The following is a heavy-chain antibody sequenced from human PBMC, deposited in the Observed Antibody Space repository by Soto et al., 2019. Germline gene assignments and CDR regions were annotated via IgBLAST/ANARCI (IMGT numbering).Heavy chain of an antibody. D-gene: IGHD2-15*01. CDR3: ARDFKYCSGGSCYSEPSLYNWLDP. J-gene: IGHJ5*02. V-gene: IGHV1-69*04. CDR2: IIPILGIA. Sequence: SVKVSCKASGGTFSSYTISWVRQAPGQGLEWMGRIIPILGIANYAQKFQGRVTITADKSTSTAYMELSSLRSEDTAVYYCARDFKYCSGGSCYSEPSLYNWLDPWGQGTLVTVSS. CDR1: GGTFSSYT.